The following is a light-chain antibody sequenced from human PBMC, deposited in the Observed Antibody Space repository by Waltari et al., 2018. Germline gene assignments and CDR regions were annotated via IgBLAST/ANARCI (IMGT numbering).Light chain of an antibody. CDR1: QSVSSN. CDR2: GAS. CDR3: QQYNNWPPLLT. V-gene: IGKV3-15*01. Sequence: EIVMTQSPATLSVSPGERATLPCRASQSVSSNLAWYQQKPGPAPRLLIYGASTRATGIPARFSGSGSGTEFTLTISSMQSEDFAVYYCQQYNNWPPLLTFGGGTKVEIK. J-gene: IGKJ4*01.